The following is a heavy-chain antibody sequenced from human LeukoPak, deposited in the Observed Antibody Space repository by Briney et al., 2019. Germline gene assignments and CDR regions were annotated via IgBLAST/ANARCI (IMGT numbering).Heavy chain of an antibody. Sequence: GASVKVSSTASGYTFSNFGITWVRQAPGQGLEWMGLISVYNGNTNYAQNLQGRVTLTTDTSTSTAYMELRSLRSDDTALYYCARTCSSSSCYMVHWGQGTLVTVSS. D-gene: IGHD2-2*02. CDR2: ISVYNGNT. CDR1: GYTFSNFG. V-gene: IGHV1-18*01. J-gene: IGHJ4*02. CDR3: ARTCSSSSCYMVH.